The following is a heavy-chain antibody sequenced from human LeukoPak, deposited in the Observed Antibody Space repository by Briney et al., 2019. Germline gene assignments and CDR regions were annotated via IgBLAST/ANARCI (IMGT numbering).Heavy chain of an antibody. CDR2: INPNSGGT. CDR3: ARGGSGSYFSWLDP. D-gene: IGHD3-10*01. Sequence: ASVKVSCKASGYTFTGYYIHWVRQAPGQGVECMGWINPNSGGTNYAQKFRGRVTMTRDTSISTAYMELSRLRSDDTAVYYCARGGSGSYFSWLDPWGQGTLVTVSS. J-gene: IGHJ5*02. CDR1: GYTFTGYY. V-gene: IGHV1-2*02.